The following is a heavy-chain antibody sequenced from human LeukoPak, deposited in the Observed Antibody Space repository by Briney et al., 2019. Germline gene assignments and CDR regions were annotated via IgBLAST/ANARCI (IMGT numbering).Heavy chain of an antibody. V-gene: IGHV4-59*01. D-gene: IGHD3-16*01. CDR3: ARRLTTRSYYFAY. Sequence: PSATLSLTCTVSGGSISSDYWSRIRQPPGKGLEWFGDIYYSGTTNYNSSLKSRLTISVDTSKNQFSLRLSSVTAADTVLYYCARRLTTRSYYFAYWGQGTLVTVSS. J-gene: IGHJ4*02. CDR2: IYYSGTT. CDR1: GGSISSDY.